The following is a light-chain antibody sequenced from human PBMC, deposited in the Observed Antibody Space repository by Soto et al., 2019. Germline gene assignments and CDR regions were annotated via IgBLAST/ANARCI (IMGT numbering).Light chain of an antibody. CDR1: TSNIGAGYD. V-gene: IGLV1-40*01. J-gene: IGLJ1*01. CDR3: QSYDNILSGPIYV. CDR2: GNT. Sequence: QSVLTQPPSVSGALGQRVTISCTGITSNIGAGYDVHWYQLLPGRAPKLLIYGNTNRPSGVPDRFSGSKSAISASLAITGLQAEDEAIYYCQSYDNILSGPIYVFGTGTKVTVL.